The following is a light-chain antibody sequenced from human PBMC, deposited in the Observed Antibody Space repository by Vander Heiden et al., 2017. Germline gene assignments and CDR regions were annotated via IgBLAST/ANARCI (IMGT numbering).Light chain of an antibody. J-gene: IGLJ3*02. CDR1: KLGDKY. Sequence: SYELTQPPSLSVSPGQTASITCSGDKLGDKYASWYQQRPGQSPGLGIHQDNKRPSGIPERVSGSNSGKTATLTISGTQAMDEAYYYCPAWASSTWVFGGGTKLTVL. V-gene: IGLV3-1*01. CDR3: PAWASSTWV. CDR2: QDN.